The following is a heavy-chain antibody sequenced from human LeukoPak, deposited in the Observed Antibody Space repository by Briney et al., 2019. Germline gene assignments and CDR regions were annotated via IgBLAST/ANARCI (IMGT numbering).Heavy chain of an antibody. D-gene: IGHD5-12*01. CDR1: GDSISYFY. J-gene: IGHJ4*02. CDR2: INSSGST. V-gene: IGHV4-4*07. CDR3: ARVSGYDWESFYDY. Sequence: PSETLSLTCSVSGDSISYFYWSWIRQAAGKGLEWIGRINSSGSTEYNASLKSRVSMSVDTSKNQFSLKLSSVTAADTAVYYCARVSGYDWESFYDYWGQGSLVTVSS.